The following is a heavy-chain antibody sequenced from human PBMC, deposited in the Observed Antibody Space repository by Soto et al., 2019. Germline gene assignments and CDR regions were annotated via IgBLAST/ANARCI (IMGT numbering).Heavy chain of an antibody. CDR2: IGGSGGST. CDR1: GFTFSSYA. D-gene: IGHD1-1*01. J-gene: IGHJ4*02. V-gene: IGHV3-23*01. CDR3: AKDLRRRWQQPAFFYY. Sequence: GGSLRLSCAASGFTFSSYAMSWVRQAPGKGLEWVSAIGGSGGSTYYADSVKGRFTISRDNSKNTLYLQMNSLRAEDTAVYYCAKDLRRRWQQPAFFYYLGQGTLVTASS.